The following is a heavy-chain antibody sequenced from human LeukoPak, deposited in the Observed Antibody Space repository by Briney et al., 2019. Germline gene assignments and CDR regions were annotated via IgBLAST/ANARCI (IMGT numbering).Heavy chain of an antibody. D-gene: IGHD2-15*01. CDR2: INHSGST. V-gene: IGHV4-34*01. Sequence: PSETLSLTCAVYGGSFSDYYWSWIRQPPGKGLEWIGEINHSGSTNYNPSLKSRVTISVDTSKNQFSLKLSSVTAADTAVYYCARGRYCSGGSCYFDYWGQGTLVTVSS. J-gene: IGHJ4*02. CDR1: GGSFSDYY. CDR3: ARGRYCSGGSCYFDY.